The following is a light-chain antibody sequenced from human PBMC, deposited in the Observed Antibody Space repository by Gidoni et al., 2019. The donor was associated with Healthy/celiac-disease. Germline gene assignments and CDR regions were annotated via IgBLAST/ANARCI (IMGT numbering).Light chain of an antibody. CDR3: QQRSNWPQSS. J-gene: IGKJ2*04. CDR1: QRVSSS. V-gene: IGKV3-11*01. CDR2: DAS. Sequence: EIVLTQSPPTLSLSPGDRATLSFRAIQRVSSSLAWYQPKPGQAPLLLIYDASHSATGIPASFSGSWSGTDFTLTISSLDPEDFAVYYCQQRSNWPQSSFGQGTKLEIK.